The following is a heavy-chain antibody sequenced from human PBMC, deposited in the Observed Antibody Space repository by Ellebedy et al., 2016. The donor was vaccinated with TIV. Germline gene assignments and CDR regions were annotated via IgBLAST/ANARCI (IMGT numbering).Heavy chain of an antibody. CDR1: GYTFTSYD. Sequence: ASVKVSCKASGYTFTSYDINWVRQATGQGLEWMGWMNPNSGNTGYAQKFQGRVTMTRNTSISTAYMELSNLRSEDTAVYYCARGQNSKYISGWYFVVRRHYYYMDVWGKGTTVTVSS. D-gene: IGHD6-13*01. V-gene: IGHV1-8*01. J-gene: IGHJ6*03. CDR2: MNPNSGNT. CDR3: ARGQNSKYISGWYFVVRRHYYYMDV.